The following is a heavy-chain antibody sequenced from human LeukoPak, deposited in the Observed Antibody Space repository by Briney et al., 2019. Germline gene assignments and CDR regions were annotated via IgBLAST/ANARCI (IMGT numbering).Heavy chain of an antibody. CDR1: GFTFSSFG. D-gene: IGHD1-26*01. J-gene: IGHJ1*01. Sequence: GGSLRLSCAASGFTFSSFGMHWVRQAPGKGLEWVAVISYDGGNKYYADSVKGRFTISRDNSKSTLFLQMNSLRAEDTAVYYCAKDYDWDLLHPEFGYFQRWGQGTLVSVSS. V-gene: IGHV3-30*18. CDR3: AKDYDWDLLHPEFGYFQR. CDR2: ISYDGGNK.